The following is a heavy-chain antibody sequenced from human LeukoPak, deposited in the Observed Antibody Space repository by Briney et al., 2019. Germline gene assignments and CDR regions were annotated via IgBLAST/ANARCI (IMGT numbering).Heavy chain of an antibody. D-gene: IGHD1-14*01. CDR2: IYPRDSDT. CDR1: GYSFTSYW. CDR3: ARHVTTASAARCFDI. J-gene: IGHJ3*02. V-gene: IGHV5-51*01. Sequence: HGESLKISCKGSGYSFTSYWIGWVRQMPGKGLEWMGIIYPRDSDTRYSPSFQGQVTISADKSINTAYLQWSGLKASDTAVYYCARHVTTASAARCFDIWGQGTMVTVSS.